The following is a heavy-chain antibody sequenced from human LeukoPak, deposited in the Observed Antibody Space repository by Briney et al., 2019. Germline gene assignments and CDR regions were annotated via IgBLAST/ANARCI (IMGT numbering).Heavy chain of an antibody. Sequence: PGGSLRLSCAASGFSFTKYAMNWVRQAPGTGLEWVAVVIGSSGATDYADSVKGRFTISRDNSKNTLFLQMNSLRAEDTAIYYCAKGAYDFLEIAYFDYWGQGALVTVSS. CDR2: VIGSSGAT. CDR3: AKGAYDFLEIAYFDY. D-gene: IGHD3-3*01. J-gene: IGHJ4*02. V-gene: IGHV3-23*01. CDR1: GFSFTKYA.